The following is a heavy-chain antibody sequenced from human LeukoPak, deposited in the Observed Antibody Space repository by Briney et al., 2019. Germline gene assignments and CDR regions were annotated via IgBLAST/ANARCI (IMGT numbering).Heavy chain of an antibody. CDR3: ARLKGVPAADY. CDR1: GGSISSTSYY. V-gene: IGHV4-39*01. J-gene: IGHJ4*02. CDR2: IFYSGSP. D-gene: IGHD2-2*01. Sequence: SETLSLPCTVSGGSISSTSYYWGWIRQPPGKGLGWIGSIFYSGSPYYNPSLKSRVTISVDTSKNQFSLKLTSVTAADTAMYYCARLKGVPAADYWGQGTLVTVSS.